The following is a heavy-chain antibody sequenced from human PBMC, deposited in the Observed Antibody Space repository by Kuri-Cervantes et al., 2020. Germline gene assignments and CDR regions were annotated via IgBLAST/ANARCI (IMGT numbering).Heavy chain of an antibody. V-gene: IGHV4-31*03. CDR3: ARGGRGDYDFWSGYYYYYYGMDV. J-gene: IGHJ6*02. CDR1: GGSISSGGNY. D-gene: IGHD3-3*01. CDR2: IYYSGST. Sequence: LRLSCTVSGGSISSGGNYWSWLRQHPGKGLEWIGYIYYSGSTYYNPSLKSRVTISVDTSKNQFSLKLSSVTAADTAVYYCARGGRGDYDFWSGYYYYYYGMDVWGQGTTVTVSS.